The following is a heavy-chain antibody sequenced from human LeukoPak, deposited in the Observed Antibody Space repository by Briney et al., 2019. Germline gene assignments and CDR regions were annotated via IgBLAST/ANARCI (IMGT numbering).Heavy chain of an antibody. V-gene: IGHV4-34*01. CDR3: ARLKQRAVRGTGDY. D-gene: IGHD3-10*01. CDR2: INHSGST. CDR1: GGSFSGYY. J-gene: IGHJ4*02. Sequence: SETLSLTFAVYGGSFSGYYWSWIRQPPGKGLEWIGEINHSGSTNYSPSLKSRVTISVDTSKNQFSLKLSSVTAADTAVYYCARLKQRAVRGTGDYWGQGTLVTVSS.